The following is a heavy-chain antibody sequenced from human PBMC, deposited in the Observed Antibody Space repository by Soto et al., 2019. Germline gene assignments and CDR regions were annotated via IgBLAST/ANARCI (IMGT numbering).Heavy chain of an antibody. CDR1: GFTIDDYA. J-gene: IGHJ4*02. D-gene: IGHD3-16*01. CDR2: ISSNSDTI. Sequence: EVQLVESGGGLVQPGRSLRLSCAASGFTIDDYAMHWVRQVPGKGLEWVSGISSNSDTIDYADSVKGRFTISRDNAKNSLFLQMNTLRPEETALYYCVKDMRWGGMTTIHYFDSWGQGTLVTASS. V-gene: IGHV3-9*01. CDR3: VKDMRWGGMTTIHYFDS.